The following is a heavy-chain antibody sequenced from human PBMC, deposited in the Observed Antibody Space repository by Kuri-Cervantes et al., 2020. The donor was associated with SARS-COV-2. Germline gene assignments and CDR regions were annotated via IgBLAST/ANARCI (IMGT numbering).Heavy chain of an antibody. V-gene: IGHV3-33*01. Sequence: GGSLRLSCAASGFTFSSYGMHWVRQAAGKGLEWVAVIWYDGSNKYYADSVKGRFTISRDNSKNTLYLQMNSLRAEDTAVYYCARGGCSSTSCLPFDYWGQGTLVTVSS. D-gene: IGHD2-2*01. CDR2: IWYDGSNK. CDR1: GFTFSSYG. CDR3: ARGGCSSTSCLPFDY. J-gene: IGHJ4*02.